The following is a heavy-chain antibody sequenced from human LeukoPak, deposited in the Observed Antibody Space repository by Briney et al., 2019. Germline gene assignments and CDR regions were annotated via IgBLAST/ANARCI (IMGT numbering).Heavy chain of an antibody. D-gene: IGHD7-27*01. Sequence: PSETLSLTCAVSGYSISSGYYWGWIRQPPGKGLEWIGGIYHSGNPYYNPSLKSRVTISVDTSKNRFSLRLRSVTAADTAVYYCARAELGSDDAFDTWGQGTMVTVSS. CDR3: ARAELGSDDAFDT. CDR2: IYHSGNP. V-gene: IGHV4-38-2*01. J-gene: IGHJ3*02. CDR1: GYSISSGYY.